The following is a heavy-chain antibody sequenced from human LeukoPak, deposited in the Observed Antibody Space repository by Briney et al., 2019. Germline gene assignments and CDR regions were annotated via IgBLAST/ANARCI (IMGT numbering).Heavy chain of an antibody. CDR2: IIPIFGTA. J-gene: IGHJ2*01. CDR1: GGTFSSYA. Sequence: ASVKVSCKASGGTFSSYAISWVRQAPGQGLEWVGRIIPIFGTANYAQKFQGRVTITTDESTSTAYMELSSLRSEDTAVYYCARLREDWYFDLWGRGTLVTVSS. CDR3: ARLREDWYFDL. D-gene: IGHD1-26*01. V-gene: IGHV1-69*05.